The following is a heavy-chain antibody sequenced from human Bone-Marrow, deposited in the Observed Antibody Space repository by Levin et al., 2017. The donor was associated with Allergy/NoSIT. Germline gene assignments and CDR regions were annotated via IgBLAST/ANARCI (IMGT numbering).Heavy chain of an antibody. D-gene: IGHD2-21*02. CDR3: AKQKDSGDYLADTFDF. CDR2: VDPSDSHT. CDR1: GYSVTSYY. J-gene: IGHJ3*01. V-gene: IGHV5-10-1*01. Sequence: PGESLKISCKGSGYSVTSYYINWVRQRPGKGLEWMGRVDPSDSHTNYSPSAQGHVTMSVDKSIYTAYLQWSSLKVSDTAMYYCAKQKDSGDYLADTFDFWGQGTMVTVSS.